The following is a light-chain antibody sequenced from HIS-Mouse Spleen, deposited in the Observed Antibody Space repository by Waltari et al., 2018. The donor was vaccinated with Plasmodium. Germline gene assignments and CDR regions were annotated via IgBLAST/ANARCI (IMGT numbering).Light chain of an antibody. CDR3: LQDYNYPYT. CDR1: TGIRND. Sequence: AIQMTQSPSSLSASVGDRVTITCRASTGIRNDLGWYQQKPGKAPKLLISAASSLQSGVPSGFSGSGSGTDVTLTISSLQPEDFATYYCLQDYNYPYTFGQGTKLEI. V-gene: IGKV1-6*01. CDR2: AAS. J-gene: IGKJ2*01.